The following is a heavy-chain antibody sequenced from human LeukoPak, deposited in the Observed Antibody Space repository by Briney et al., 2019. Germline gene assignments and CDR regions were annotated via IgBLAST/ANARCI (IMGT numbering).Heavy chain of an antibody. CDR3: ARGRYCSSTSCYGLTGRHYYYTDV. V-gene: IGHV4-34*01. Sequence: SETLSLTCAVYGGSFSGYYWSWIRQPPGKGLEWIGEINHSGSTNYNPSLKSRVTISVDTSKNQFSLKLSSVTAADTAVYYGARGRYCSSTSCYGLTGRHYYYTDVWGKGTTVTVSS. D-gene: IGHD2-2*01. CDR2: INHSGST. CDR1: GGSFSGYY. J-gene: IGHJ6*03.